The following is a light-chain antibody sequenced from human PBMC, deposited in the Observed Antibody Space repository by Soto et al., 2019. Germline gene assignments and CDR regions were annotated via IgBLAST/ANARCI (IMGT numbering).Light chain of an antibody. V-gene: IGKV3-20*01. Sequence: DIVMTQSPVTLSVSPGERVSLXCRASQSVSSRYTAWDQQKPGKVPRLLXXGASSRATGIQERLSGSGSGKDFTLNISRLDPEDFAVYYCQQYGSSPPITFGQGTRLEIK. CDR3: QQYGSSPPIT. CDR1: QSVSSRY. J-gene: IGKJ5*01. CDR2: GAS.